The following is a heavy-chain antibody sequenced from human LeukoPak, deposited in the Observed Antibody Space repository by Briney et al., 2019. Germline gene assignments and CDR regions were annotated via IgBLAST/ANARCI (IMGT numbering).Heavy chain of an antibody. CDR3: ARSVTIWYYFDH. J-gene: IGHJ4*02. Sequence: PSETLSLTCTVSGASINTHFYYWGWIRQTPGKGLEWIGNMYYRGSTYYNPSLNSRVSMSLDTSKNQFSLRLSSVTAADTAIYFCARSVTIWYYFDHWGQGRLVTVSS. CDR2: MYYRGST. V-gene: IGHV4-39*07. CDR1: GASINTHFYY. D-gene: IGHD4-11*01.